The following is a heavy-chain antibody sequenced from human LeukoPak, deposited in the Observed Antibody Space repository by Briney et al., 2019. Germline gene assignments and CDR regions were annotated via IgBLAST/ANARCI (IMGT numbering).Heavy chain of an antibody. Sequence: GGCLRLSFAASGFTFSDYYVSSIRQAPGKGLEWVSYISSSGSTIYDEHYVKGRLTIYRDNAKNSLYLQMKSLRAEDTPVYYCARFPVAIDAFDIWGQGTMVTVSS. J-gene: IGHJ3*02. CDR3: ARFPVAIDAFDI. D-gene: IGHD5-12*01. CDR1: GFTFSDYY. CDR2: ISSSGSTI. V-gene: IGHV3-11*01.